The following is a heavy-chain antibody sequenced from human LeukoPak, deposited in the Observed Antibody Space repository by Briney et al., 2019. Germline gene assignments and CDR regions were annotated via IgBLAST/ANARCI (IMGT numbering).Heavy chain of an antibody. J-gene: IGHJ4*02. D-gene: IGHD2-8*01. CDR1: GGSISSYY. Sequence: SETLSLTCTVSGGSISSYYWSWIRQPPGKGLEWIGYIYYSGSTNYNPSLKSRVTISVDTSKNQFSLKLSSVTAADTAVYYCARSGPHGYIDYWGQGTLVTVSS. CDR3: ARSGPHGYIDY. CDR2: IYYSGST. V-gene: IGHV4-59*01.